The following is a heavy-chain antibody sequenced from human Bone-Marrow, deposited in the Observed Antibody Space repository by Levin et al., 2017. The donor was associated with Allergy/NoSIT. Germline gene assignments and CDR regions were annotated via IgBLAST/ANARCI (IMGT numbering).Heavy chain of an antibody. Sequence: GGSLRLSCAASGFTVSGNHMSWVRQAPGKGLEWVSFIYTDGSTYYADSVKGRFTISRDNSENTVYLQMNSLRAEDTAVYYCASWRVGANWYFDPWGRGTLVTVSS. CDR2: IYTDGST. V-gene: IGHV3-53*01. CDR1: GFTVSGNH. CDR3: ASWRVGANWYFDP. D-gene: IGHD1-1*01. J-gene: IGHJ2*01.